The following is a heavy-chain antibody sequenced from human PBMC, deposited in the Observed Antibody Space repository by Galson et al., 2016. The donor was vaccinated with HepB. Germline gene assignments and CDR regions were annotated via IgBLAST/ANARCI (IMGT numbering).Heavy chain of an antibody. J-gene: IGHJ6*02. CDR2: INPRGGAT. V-gene: IGHV1-46*01. Sequence: SVKVSCKASGYSSTDYRIHWVRQAPGQGLECMGVINPRGGATDYVRKFQGRVTMTSDTSTRTVYMELSSLTFEGTAVYFCASGLIATGASYYYNVMDVWGQGTTVTVS. CDR3: ASGLIATGASYYYNVMDV. CDR1: GYSSTDYR. D-gene: IGHD1-1*01.